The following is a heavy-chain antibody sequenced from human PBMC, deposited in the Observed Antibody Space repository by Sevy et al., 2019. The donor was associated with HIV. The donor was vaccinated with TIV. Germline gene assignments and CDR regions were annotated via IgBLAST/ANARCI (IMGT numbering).Heavy chain of an antibody. J-gene: IGHJ6*02. V-gene: IGHV3-33*01. CDR1: GFTFSSYG. D-gene: IGHD1-20*01. Sequence: GSLRPSCAASGFTFSSYGMHWVRQAPGKGLEWVAVIWYDGSNKYYADSVKGRFTISRDNSKNVLYLQMNSLRAEDTAVYYCARDKEGWPDNDYGMDVWGQGTTVTVSS. CDR3: ARDKEGWPDNDYGMDV. CDR2: IWYDGSNK.